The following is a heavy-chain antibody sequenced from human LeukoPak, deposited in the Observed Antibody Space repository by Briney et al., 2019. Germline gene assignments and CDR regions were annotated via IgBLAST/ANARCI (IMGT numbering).Heavy chain of an antibody. CDR3: ARTTQWELLLFDY. CDR1: GYTFTSYY. V-gene: IGHV1-46*01. CDR2: INPSGGST. J-gene: IGHJ4*02. D-gene: IGHD1-26*01. Sequence: GASVKVSCKASGYTFTSYYMHWVRQAPGQGLEWMGIINPSGGSTSYAQKFQGRVTMTRDTSTGTVYMGLSSLRSEDTAVYYCARTTQWELLLFDYWGQGTLVTVSS.